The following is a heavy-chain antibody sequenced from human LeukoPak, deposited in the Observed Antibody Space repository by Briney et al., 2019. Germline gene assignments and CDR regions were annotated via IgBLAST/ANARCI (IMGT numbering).Heavy chain of an antibody. CDR2: ISEGRTI. D-gene: IGHD1-26*01. CDR3: ASLGDGGIVGAS. Sequence: GGSLRLSCAASGFTLNDYAMNWVRQAPGKGLEWISYISEGRTIHYADSVKGRFTISRDNAKNSLYLQMNSLRAEDTAVYYCASLGDGGIVGASWGQGTLVTVSS. V-gene: IGHV3-69-1*01. CDR1: GFTLNDYA. J-gene: IGHJ5*02.